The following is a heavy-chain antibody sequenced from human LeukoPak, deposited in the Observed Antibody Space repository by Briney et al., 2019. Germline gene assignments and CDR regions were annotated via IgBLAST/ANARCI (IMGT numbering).Heavy chain of an antibody. CDR3: ARMEQGAFLDY. V-gene: IGHV3-23*01. CDR1: GFTFSSYA. D-gene: IGHD1-26*01. J-gene: IGHJ4*02. CDR2: ISGSGGST. Sequence: GGSLRLSCAASGFTFSSYAMSWVRRAPGKGLEWVSAISGSGGSTYYADSVKGRFTISRDNSKNTLYLQMNSLRAEDTAVYYCARMEQGAFLDYWGQGTLVTVSS.